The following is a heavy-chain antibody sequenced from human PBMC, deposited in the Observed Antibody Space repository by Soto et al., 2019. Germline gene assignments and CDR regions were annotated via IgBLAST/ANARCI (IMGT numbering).Heavy chain of an antibody. CDR3: AKVPLVEQLVDGRPLYMDV. CDR1: GFTFSSYA. D-gene: IGHD6-13*01. CDR2: ISGSGRST. V-gene: IGHV3-23*01. J-gene: IGHJ6*03. Sequence: GGSLRLSCAASGFTFSSYAMSWVRQAPGKGLEWVSAISGSGRSTYYADSVKGRFTISRDNSKNTLYLQMNSLRAEETAVYYCAKVPLVEQLVDGRPLYMDVWGKGTTVTVSS.